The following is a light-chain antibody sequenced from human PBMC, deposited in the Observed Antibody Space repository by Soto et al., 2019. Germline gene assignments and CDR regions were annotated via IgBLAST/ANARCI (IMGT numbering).Light chain of an antibody. J-gene: IGKJ4*01. V-gene: IGKV3-11*01. CDR3: QQRSNWPALT. Sequence: EVVMRQSPATLSLSPGERATLSCRASQSVSNYLAWYQQKPGQAPRLLIYDASSRANGIPARFSGSGSGTDFTLTISSLQPEDFAVYYCQQRSNWPALTFGGGTKVDIK. CDR1: QSVSNY. CDR2: DAS.